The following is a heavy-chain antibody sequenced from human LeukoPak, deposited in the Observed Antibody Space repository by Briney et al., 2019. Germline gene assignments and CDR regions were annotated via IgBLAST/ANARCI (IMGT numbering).Heavy chain of an antibody. CDR3: AKDRGAYCGGDCSPGAFDI. CDR1: GFTFNDYA. Sequence: SLRLSCAASGFTFNDYAMHLVRQAPGKGLEWVSASSWNSGSIGYADSVKGRFTIFRDNAMNSLYLQMNSLRAEDTALYYCAKDRGAYCGGDCSPGAFDIWGQGTMVTVSS. J-gene: IGHJ3*02. V-gene: IGHV3-9*01. CDR2: SSWNSGSI. D-gene: IGHD2-21*02.